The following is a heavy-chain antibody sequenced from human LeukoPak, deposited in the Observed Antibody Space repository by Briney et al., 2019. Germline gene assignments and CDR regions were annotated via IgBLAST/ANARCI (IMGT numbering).Heavy chain of an antibody. Sequence: GRSLRLSCAASGFTFSSYGMHWVRQAPGKGLEWVAVISYDGSNKYYADSVKGRFTISRDNSKNTLYLQMNSLRAEDTAVYYCARAAISKDSSGYFYWGQGTLVTVSS. D-gene: IGHD3-22*01. J-gene: IGHJ4*02. CDR3: ARAAISKDSSGYFY. CDR2: ISYDGSNK. CDR1: GFTFSSYG. V-gene: IGHV3-30*03.